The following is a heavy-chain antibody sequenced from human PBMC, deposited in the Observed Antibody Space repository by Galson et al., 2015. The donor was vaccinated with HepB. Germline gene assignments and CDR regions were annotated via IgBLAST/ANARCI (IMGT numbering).Heavy chain of an antibody. CDR1: GYSFTSYW. J-gene: IGHJ5*02. Sequence: QSGAEVKKPGESLKISCKGSGYSFTSYWIGWVRQMPGKGLEWMGIIYPGDSDTRYSPSFQGQVTISADRSISTAYLQWSSLKASDPAIYDCASLATSSADPWGQGTLVTASS. CDR3: ASLATSSADP. CDR2: IYPGDSDT. D-gene: IGHD2-2*01. V-gene: IGHV5-51*03.